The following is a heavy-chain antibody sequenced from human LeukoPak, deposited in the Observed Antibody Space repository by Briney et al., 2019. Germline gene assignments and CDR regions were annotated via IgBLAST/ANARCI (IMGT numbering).Heavy chain of an antibody. J-gene: IGHJ6*03. CDR2: INPSGAST. CDR1: GYTFTSYS. Sequence: ASVKVSCKASGYTFTSYSMNWVRQAPGQGPEWMGIINPSGASTTYAQKFQGRVTMTRDMSTSTVYMELSSLRSEDTAVYYCARLARYSWSPISPLYYYYYMDVWGKGTTVTVSS. D-gene: IGHD1-26*01. V-gene: IGHV1-46*01. CDR3: ARLARYSWSPISPLYYYYYMDV.